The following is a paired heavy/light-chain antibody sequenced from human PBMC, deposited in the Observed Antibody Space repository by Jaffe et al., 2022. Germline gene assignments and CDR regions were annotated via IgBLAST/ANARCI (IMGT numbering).Light chain of an antibody. J-gene: IGLJ2*01. CDR1: NIGSKS. CDR2: YDS. CDR3: QVWDSSSDPQVV. V-gene: IGLV3-21*04. Sequence: SYVLTQPPSVSVAPGKTARITCGGNNIGSKSVHWYQQKPGQAPVLVIYYDSDRPSGIPERFSGSNSGNTATLTISRVEAGDEADYYCQVWDSSSDPQVVFGGGTKLTVL.
Heavy chain of an antibody. CDR2: IYSGGST. CDR1: GFTVSSNY. D-gene: IGHD3-10*01. J-gene: IGHJ6*03. Sequence: EVQLVESGGGLVQPGGSLRLSCAASGFTVSSNYMSWVRQAPGKGLEWVSVIYSGGSTYYADSVKGRFTISRDNSKNTLYLQMNSLRAEDTAVYYCARDRLGWFGETLYYYYMDVWGKGTTVTVSS. CDR3: ARDRLGWFGETLYYYYMDV. V-gene: IGHV3-66*02.